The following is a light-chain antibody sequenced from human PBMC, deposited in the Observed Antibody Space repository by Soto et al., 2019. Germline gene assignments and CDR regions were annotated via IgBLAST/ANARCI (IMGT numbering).Light chain of an antibody. J-gene: IGKJ1*01. CDR3: MEGKHWT. V-gene: IGKV2-30*01. Sequence: DVVMTQSPLSLPVTLGQPASISCRSSQGLVYSDGNTYLNWFQQRPGQSPRRLIYNVSNRDSGVGDRFSGSGSGTDFTVKISGVEAEDVGGYYSMEGKHWTFGQATKVEIK. CDR1: QGLVYSDGNTY. CDR2: NVS.